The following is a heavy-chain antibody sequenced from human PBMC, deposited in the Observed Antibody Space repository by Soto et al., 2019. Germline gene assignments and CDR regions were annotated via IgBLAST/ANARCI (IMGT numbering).Heavy chain of an antibody. CDR1: GGTFSSYA. Sequence: SVKVSCKASGGTFSSYAISWVRQAPGRGLEWMGGIIPIFGTANYAQKFQGRVTITADESTSTAYMELSSLRSEDTAVYYCARAGYSYGRPPDNWFDPWGQGTLVTVSS. CDR3: ARAGYSYGRPPDNWFDP. CDR2: IIPIFGTA. J-gene: IGHJ5*02. V-gene: IGHV1-69*13. D-gene: IGHD5-18*01.